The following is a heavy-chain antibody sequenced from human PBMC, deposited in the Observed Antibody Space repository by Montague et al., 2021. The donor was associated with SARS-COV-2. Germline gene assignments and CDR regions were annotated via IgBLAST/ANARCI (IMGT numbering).Heavy chain of an antibody. CDR1: GGSISSSSYY. J-gene: IGHJ4*02. CDR2: IYYSGST. Sequence: ESLSLMCTVSGGSISSSSYYWGWIRQPPGRGLEWIGSIYYSGSTYYNPSLKSRVTISVDTSKNQFSLKLSSVTAADTAVYYCARHGKTRIAMIVVVIGYCDYWGQGTLVTVSS. V-gene: IGHV4-39*01. CDR3: ARHGKTRIAMIVVVIGYCDY. D-gene: IGHD3-22*01.